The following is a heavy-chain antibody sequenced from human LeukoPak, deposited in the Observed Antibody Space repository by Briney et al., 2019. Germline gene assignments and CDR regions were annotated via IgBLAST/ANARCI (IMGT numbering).Heavy chain of an antibody. Sequence: PSETLSLTCAVYGGSFSGYYWSWVRQPAGKGLEWIGRIYTSGSNNYNPSLKSRVTMSVDTSKNQFSLKLSSVTAADTAMYYCARDNEEAARSFDYWGQGTLVTVSS. CDR1: GGSFSGYY. V-gene: IGHV4-4*07. D-gene: IGHD6-6*01. CDR2: IYTSGSN. J-gene: IGHJ4*02. CDR3: ARDNEEAARSFDY.